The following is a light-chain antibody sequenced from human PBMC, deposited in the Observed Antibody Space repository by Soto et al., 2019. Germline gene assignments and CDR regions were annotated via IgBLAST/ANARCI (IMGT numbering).Light chain of an antibody. J-gene: IGKJ1*01. CDR3: QQYNKWSPWA. CDR1: QSVSSN. V-gene: IGKV3-15*01. CDR2: GAS. Sequence: EIVMTQSPATLSVSPGERATLSCRASQSVSSNLAWYQQKPGRAPRLLIYGASTRVTGFPARFSGSGSGTESTLTISSLQYEEFGVYYCQQYNKWSPWALGQGTKVEIK.